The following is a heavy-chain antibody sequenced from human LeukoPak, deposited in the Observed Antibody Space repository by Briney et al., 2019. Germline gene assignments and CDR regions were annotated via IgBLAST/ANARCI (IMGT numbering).Heavy chain of an antibody. CDR2: ISAYNGNT. J-gene: IGHJ3*02. Sequence: ASVKVSCKASGYTFTSYGISWVRQAPGQGLEWMGWISAYNGNTNYAQKLQGRVTMTTDTSTSTAYMELRSLRSDDTAVYYCASDLVVVPPETSQTLPQTTGYSSGWGAFDIWGQGTMVTVSS. CDR3: ASDLVVVPPETSQTLPQTTGYSSGWGAFDI. CDR1: GYTFTSYG. D-gene: IGHD6-19*01. V-gene: IGHV1-18*01.